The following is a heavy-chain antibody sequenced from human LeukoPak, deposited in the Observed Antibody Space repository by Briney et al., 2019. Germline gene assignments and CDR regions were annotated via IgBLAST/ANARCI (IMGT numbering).Heavy chain of an antibody. V-gene: IGHV1-8*01. Sequence: ASVKVSCKASGYTFTSYDINWVRQATGQGLEWMGWMNPNSGNTGYAQKFRGRVTMTRNTSISTAYMELSSLRSEDTAVYYCARAGLAAAGLYYYYYYMDVWGKGTTVTVSS. J-gene: IGHJ6*03. CDR3: ARAGLAAAGLYYYYYYMDV. CDR2: MNPNSGNT. CDR1: GYTFTSYD. D-gene: IGHD6-13*01.